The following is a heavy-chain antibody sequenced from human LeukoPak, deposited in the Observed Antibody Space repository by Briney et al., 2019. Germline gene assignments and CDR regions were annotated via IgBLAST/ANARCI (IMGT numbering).Heavy chain of an antibody. Sequence: SGGSLRLSCAASEITFSNYAMTWVRQAPGAGLEWVSGISGSGVNTYYADSVKGRFTISRDNSKNTLYLQMNSLRAEDTAVYYCARDRLEAVVGIFDYWGQGTPVTVSS. CDR1: EITFSNYA. CDR3: ARDRLEAVVGIFDY. CDR2: ISGSGVNT. D-gene: IGHD6-13*01. J-gene: IGHJ4*02. V-gene: IGHV3-23*01.